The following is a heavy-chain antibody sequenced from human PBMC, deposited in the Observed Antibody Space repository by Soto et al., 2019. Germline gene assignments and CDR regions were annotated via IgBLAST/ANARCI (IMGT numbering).Heavy chain of an antibody. D-gene: IGHD6-19*01. CDR1: GVTFSSYA. CDR3: PKRDGGSSGPFDS. Sequence: EVQLLESGGGLVQPGWSLRLSCAASGVTFSSYAMNWVRQAPGKGLEWVSVISVGGGNTYYADSVKGRFTISRDNSQIPVYLQMNSLGAEDTAVDFGPKRDGGSSGPFDSCGQGTLVIVSA. V-gene: IGHV3-23*01. CDR2: ISVGGGNT. J-gene: IGHJ4*02.